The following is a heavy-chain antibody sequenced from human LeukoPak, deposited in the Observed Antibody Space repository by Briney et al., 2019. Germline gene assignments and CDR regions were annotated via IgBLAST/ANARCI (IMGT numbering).Heavy chain of an antibody. CDR3: ARETAAGTLDY. CDR2: INHSGST. J-gene: IGHJ4*02. V-gene: IGHV4-34*01. Sequence: SETLSLTCAVYGGSFSGYYWIWIRQPPGKGLEWIGEINHSGSTNYNPSLKSRVTISVDTSKNQFSLKLISVTAADTAVYYCARETAAGTLDYWGQGTLVTVSS. D-gene: IGHD6-13*01. CDR1: GGSFSGYY.